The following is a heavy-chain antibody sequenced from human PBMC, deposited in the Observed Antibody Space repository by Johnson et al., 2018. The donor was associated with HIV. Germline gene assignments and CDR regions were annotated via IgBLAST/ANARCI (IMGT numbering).Heavy chain of an antibody. J-gene: IGHJ3*02. CDR3: ARDIGAVAGTSDDAFDI. Sequence: LVESGGGFVQPGGSLRLSCAASGFTFSSYAMHWVRQAPGKGLEYVSAISSNGGSTYYANSVKGRFTISRDNSKNTLYLQMGSLRAEDMAVYYCARDIGAVAGTSDDAFDIWGQGTMVTVSS. V-gene: IGHV3-64*01. D-gene: IGHD6-19*01. CDR2: ISSNGGST. CDR1: GFTFSSYA.